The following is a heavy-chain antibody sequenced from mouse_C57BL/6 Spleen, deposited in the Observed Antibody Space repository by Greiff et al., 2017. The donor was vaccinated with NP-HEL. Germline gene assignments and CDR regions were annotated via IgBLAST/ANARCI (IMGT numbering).Heavy chain of an antibody. CDR2: IYPGSGST. CDR3: ARREAYYNDYFGY. D-gene: IGHD1-1*01. J-gene: IGHJ2*01. CDR1: GYTFTSYW. Sequence: VQLQQPGAELVKPGASVKMSCKASGYTFTSYWITWVKQRPGQGLEWIGDIYPGSGSTNYNEKFTRKATLTVDPSSSTAYMQLSSLTSEDTAVYYCARREAYYNDYFGYWGQGTTLTVST. V-gene: IGHV1-55*01.